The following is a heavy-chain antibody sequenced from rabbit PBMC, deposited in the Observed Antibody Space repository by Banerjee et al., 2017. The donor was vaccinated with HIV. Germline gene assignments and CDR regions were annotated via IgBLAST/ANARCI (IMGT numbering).Heavy chain of an antibody. CDR3: ARIDPRYYSSDWDYFNL. J-gene: IGHJ4*01. Sequence: QEQLVESGGGLVQPGESLKLSCKASGFDFSSYGVSWVRQAPGKGLEWIGYIDPVFGSTYYASWVNGRFTISSDSAQNTVDLQMNSLTAADTATYFCARIDPRYYSSDWDYFNLWGPGTLVTVS. CDR2: IDPVFGST. V-gene: IGHV1S47*01. D-gene: IGHD4-1*01. CDR1: GFDFSSYG.